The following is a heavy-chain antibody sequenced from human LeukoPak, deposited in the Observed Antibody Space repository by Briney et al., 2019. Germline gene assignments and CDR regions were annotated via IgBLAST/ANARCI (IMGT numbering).Heavy chain of an antibody. CDR3: ARSRPYDYYDSSGYYSLFNNWFDP. CDR2: IYYSGST. J-gene: IGHJ5*02. V-gene: IGHV4-59*08. CDR1: GGSISSYY. D-gene: IGHD3-22*01. Sequence: SETLSLTCTVSGGSISSYYWSWIRQPPGKGLEWIGYIYYSGSTNYNPSLKSRVTISVDTSKNQFSLKLSSVTAADTAVYYCARSRPYDYYDSSGYYSLFNNWFDPWGQGTLVTVSS.